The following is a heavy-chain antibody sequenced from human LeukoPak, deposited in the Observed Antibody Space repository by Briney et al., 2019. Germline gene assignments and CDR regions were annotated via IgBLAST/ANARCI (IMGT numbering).Heavy chain of an antibody. Sequence: SVKVSCKASGGTFSSYAISWVRQAPGQGLEWMGGIIPIFGTANYAQKFQGRVTITADESTSTAYMEQSSLRSEDTAVYYCARDAAPTYNWNFVFRWFDPWGQGTLVTVSS. CDR2: IIPIFGTA. CDR1: GGTFSSYA. D-gene: IGHD1-7*01. J-gene: IGHJ5*02. V-gene: IGHV1-69*01. CDR3: ARDAAPTYNWNFVFRWFDP.